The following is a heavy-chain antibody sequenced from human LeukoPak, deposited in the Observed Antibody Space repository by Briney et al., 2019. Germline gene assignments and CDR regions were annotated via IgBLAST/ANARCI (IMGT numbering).Heavy chain of an antibody. V-gene: IGHV3-74*01. CDR1: GFTLSRYA. J-gene: IGHJ6*03. CDR2: INSDGSST. D-gene: IGHD2-15*01. CDR3: ARENCSGGSCYSIYYYYYMDV. Sequence: PGGSLRLSCATSGFTLSRYAMHWVRQAPGKGLVWVAGINSDGSSTSYADSVKGRFTISRDNAKNSLYLQMNSLRAEDTAVYYCARENCSGGSCYSIYYYYYMDVWGKGTTVTVSS.